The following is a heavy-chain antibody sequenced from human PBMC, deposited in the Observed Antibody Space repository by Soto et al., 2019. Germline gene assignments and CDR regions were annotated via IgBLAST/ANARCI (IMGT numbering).Heavy chain of an antibody. CDR2: INSDGSST. Sequence: GGSLRLSCAASGFTFSSYWMHWVRQAPGKGLVWVSRINSDGSSTSYADSVKGRFTISRDNAKNTLYLQMNSLRAEDTAVYYCARRIYDFWSGYLDDYWGQGTLVTVSS. CDR3: ARRIYDFWSGYLDDY. J-gene: IGHJ4*02. D-gene: IGHD3-3*01. CDR1: GFTFSSYW. V-gene: IGHV3-74*01.